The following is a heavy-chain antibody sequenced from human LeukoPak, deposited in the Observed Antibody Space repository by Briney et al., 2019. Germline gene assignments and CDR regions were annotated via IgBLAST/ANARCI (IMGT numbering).Heavy chain of an antibody. CDR3: ARAPSGCGGTCAFDY. CDR1: GFTFSQHG. D-gene: IGHD2-15*01. CDR2: ISGSGGGT. Sequence: AGGSLRLSCAASGFTFSQHGMHWVRQAPGKGLEWVAGISGSGGGTNYADSVKSRFTISRDNPKNTLHLQMNSLRAEDTAVYFCARAPSGCGGTCAFDYWGQGILVTVSS. V-gene: IGHV3-23*01. J-gene: IGHJ4*02.